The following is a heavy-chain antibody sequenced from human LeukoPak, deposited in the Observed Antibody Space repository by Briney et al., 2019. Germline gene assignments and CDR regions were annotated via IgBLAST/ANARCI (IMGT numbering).Heavy chain of an antibody. J-gene: IGHJ5*02. Sequence: GGSLRLSCAASGFSFSVYSMNWVRQAPGKGLEWVSSISSSSSYIYYADSVKGRFTISRDNAKNSLYLQMNSLRAEDTAVYYCARAGGYSSSNWFDPWGQGTLVTVSS. V-gene: IGHV3-21*01. CDR1: GFSFSVYS. CDR2: ISSSSSYI. D-gene: IGHD6-13*01. CDR3: ARAGGYSSSNWFDP.